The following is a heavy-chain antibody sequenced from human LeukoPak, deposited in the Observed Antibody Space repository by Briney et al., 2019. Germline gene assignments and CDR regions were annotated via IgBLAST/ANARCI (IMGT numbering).Heavy chain of an antibody. V-gene: IGHV3-53*01. CDR1: GFTVSSNY. CDR2: IYSGGST. Sequence: GGSLRLSCAASGFTVSSNYMSWVRQAPGKGLERVSVIYSGGSTYYADSVKGRFTISRDNSKNTLYLQMNSLRAEDTAVYYCARGPKWELKLGYWGQGTLVTVSS. J-gene: IGHJ4*02. D-gene: IGHD1-26*01. CDR3: ARGPKWELKLGY.